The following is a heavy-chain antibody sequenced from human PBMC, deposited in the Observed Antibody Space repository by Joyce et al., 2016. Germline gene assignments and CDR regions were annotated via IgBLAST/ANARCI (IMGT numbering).Heavy chain of an antibody. V-gene: IGHV1-18*01. Sequence: HLVQPGPEVKRPGASVKVSCKTSGYTFTSFGITWVRQAPGQGLGWMGWISTSNGNTKYAQKLQGRITMTTDISMSTVYMELRSLKSDDTAVYYCATGDTGSYGPWGQGTLVTVSS. CDR3: ATGDTGSYGP. J-gene: IGHJ5*02. CDR1: GYTFTSFG. D-gene: IGHD1-1*01. CDR2: ISTSNGNT.